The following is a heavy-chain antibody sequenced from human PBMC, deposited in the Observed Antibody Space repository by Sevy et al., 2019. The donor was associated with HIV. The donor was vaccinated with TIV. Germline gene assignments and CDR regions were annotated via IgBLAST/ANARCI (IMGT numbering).Heavy chain of an antibody. CDR1: GGTFSSYA. D-gene: IGHD2-2*01. J-gene: IGHJ3*02. V-gene: IGHV1-69*06. Sequence: ASVKVSCKASGGTFSSYAISWVRQAPGQGLEWMGGIIPIFGTANYAQKFQGRVTITAGKSTSTAYMELSSLRSEDTAVYYCARGAGPAEAFDIWGQGTMVTVSS. CDR2: IIPIFGTA. CDR3: ARGAGPAEAFDI.